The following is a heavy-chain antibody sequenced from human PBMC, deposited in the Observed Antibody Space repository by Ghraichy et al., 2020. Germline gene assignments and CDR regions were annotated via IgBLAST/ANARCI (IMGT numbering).Heavy chain of an antibody. V-gene: IGHV4-31*03. CDR2: IYYSGSS. D-gene: IGHD2-2*01. CDR3: ARSPEAYCSTSCEAPYYYYYMDV. CDR1: SGSISSGGYD. J-gene: IGHJ6*03. Sequence: SQTLSLTCSVSSGSISSGGYDWSWIRQHPGKGLEWIGYIYYSGSSYYNPSLKSRVSISVDTSKNQFSLKLSSVTAADTAVYYCARSPEAYCSTSCEAPYYYYYMDVWGKGSTVTVAS.